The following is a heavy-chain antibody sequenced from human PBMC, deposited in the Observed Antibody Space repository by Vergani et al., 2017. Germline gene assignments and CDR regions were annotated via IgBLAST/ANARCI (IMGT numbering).Heavy chain of an antibody. CDR1: GFTFSSYE. J-gene: IGHJ4*02. V-gene: IGHV3-48*03. CDR2: ISSSGSTI. D-gene: IGHD4-23*01. CDR3: ARGGNQGLWGVYXFDY. Sequence: EVQLVESGGGLVQPGGSLRLSCAASGFTFSSYEMNWVRQAPGKGLEWVSYISSSGSTIYYADSVKGRFTISRDNAKNSLYLQMNRLRAEDTAVYYCARGGNQGLWGVYXFDYWGQGTLVTVSS.